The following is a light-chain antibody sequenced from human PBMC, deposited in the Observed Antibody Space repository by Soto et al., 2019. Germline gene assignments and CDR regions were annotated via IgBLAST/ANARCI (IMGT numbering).Light chain of an antibody. CDR2: VNT. V-gene: IGLV1-40*01. CDR3: SSYTSSSTPVV. CDR1: SSNIGAGYD. J-gene: IGLJ2*01. Sequence: QSVLTQPPSVSGAPGQRVTISCTGSSSNIGAGYDVHWYQQFPGTAPKLLIYVNTNRPSGVPDRFSGSKSGTSASLAITGLQAEDEADYYCSSYTSSSTPVVFGGGTKLTVL.